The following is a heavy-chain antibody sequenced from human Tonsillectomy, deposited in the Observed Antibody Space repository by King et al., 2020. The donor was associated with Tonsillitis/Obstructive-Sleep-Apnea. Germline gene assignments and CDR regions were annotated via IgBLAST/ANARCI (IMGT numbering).Heavy chain of an antibody. D-gene: IGHD6-13*01. V-gene: IGHV2-5*02. CDR2: IYCDDDK. CDR3: AHRPYSSSRYNWFDP. Sequence: LTLKESGPTLVKPTQTLTLTCTFSGFSLSTSGVGGGWIRQPPGKALEWLALIYCDDDKSYSPSLKSRHTITKDTSKNQVVLTMTNMDPVDTATNYCAHRPYSSSRYNWFDPWGQGTLVTVSS. CDR1: GFSLSTSGVG. J-gene: IGHJ5*02.